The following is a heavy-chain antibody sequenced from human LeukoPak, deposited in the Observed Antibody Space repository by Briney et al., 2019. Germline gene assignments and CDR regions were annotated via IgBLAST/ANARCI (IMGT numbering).Heavy chain of an antibody. V-gene: IGHV4-59*12. CDR1: GGSISSYY. J-gene: IGHJ4*02. Sequence: SETLSLTCTVSGGSISSYYWSWTRQPPGKGLEWIGYIYYSGSTNYNPSLKSRVTISVDTSKNQFSLKLSSVTAADTAVYYCAREGITGTSPAGSDYWGQGTLVTVSS. CDR3: AREGITGTSPAGSDY. CDR2: IYYSGST. D-gene: IGHD1-20*01.